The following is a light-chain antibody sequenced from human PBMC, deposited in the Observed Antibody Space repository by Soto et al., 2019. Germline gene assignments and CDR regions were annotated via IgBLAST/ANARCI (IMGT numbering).Light chain of an antibody. J-gene: IGKJ1*01. CDR1: QSISTY. CDR2: LTS. V-gene: IGKV1-39*01. Sequence: EIQMTQSPSSLSASVGDRVTITCRARQSISTYLNWFQQKPGRAPKLLIYLTSTIQSGVPSRFSGSRSRTDFTITISSLQPEDLATYYCQQSSTTPWTFGQGTKVDVK. CDR3: QQSSTTPWT.